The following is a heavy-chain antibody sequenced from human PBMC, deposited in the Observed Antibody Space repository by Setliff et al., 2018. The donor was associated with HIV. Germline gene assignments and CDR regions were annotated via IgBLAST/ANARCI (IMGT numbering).Heavy chain of an antibody. Sequence: SETLSLTCSVSGHSVRSGYYWGWIRQPPGKGLEWIGTMYHSGGTYYNPSLKSRVTISVDTSNNQFSLRMNSVTAADTAVYYCATDTSISWFYHWGQGTLVTVSS. J-gene: IGHJ5*01. CDR3: ATDTSISWFYH. CDR1: GHSVRSGYY. V-gene: IGHV4-38-2*02. D-gene: IGHD1-1*01. CDR2: MYHSGGT.